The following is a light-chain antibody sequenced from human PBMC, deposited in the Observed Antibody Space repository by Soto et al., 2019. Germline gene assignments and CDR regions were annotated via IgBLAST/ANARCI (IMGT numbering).Light chain of an antibody. CDR2: DAS. V-gene: IGKV1-5*01. Sequence: DIQMTQSPSTLSASVGDRVTITCRASQSISSWLAWYQQKPGKAPKLLIYDASTLESGVPSRFSGRGSGTEFTLTISSLQPDDFATYYCQQYNSNSYTFGQGTKLEIK. J-gene: IGKJ2*01. CDR3: QQYNSNSYT. CDR1: QSISSW.